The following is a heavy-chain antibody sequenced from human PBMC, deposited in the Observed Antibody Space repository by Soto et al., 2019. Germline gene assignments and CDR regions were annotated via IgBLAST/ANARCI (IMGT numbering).Heavy chain of an antibody. CDR2: INSYTGKT. D-gene: IGHD2-15*01. V-gene: IGHV1-18*04. CDR1: GYTFISYS. J-gene: IGHJ5*02. Sequence: QVQLVQSGAEVKKPGASVKVACKASGYTFISYSISWVRQAPGQGLEWMGWINSYTGKTNYAQNLQGRVTVTTDTSTTTAYMERRSLRSDDTAVYYCARDRGYCSGGSCSSDWFDPWGQGTLVTVSS. CDR3: ARDRGYCSGGSCSSDWFDP.